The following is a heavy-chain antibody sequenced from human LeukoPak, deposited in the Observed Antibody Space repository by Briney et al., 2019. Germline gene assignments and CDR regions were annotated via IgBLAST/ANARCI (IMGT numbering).Heavy chain of an antibody. Sequence: PSETLSLTCAVYGGSFSGYYWSWIRQPPGKGLEWIGYIYYSGSTNYNPSLKSRVTISVDTSKNQFSLKLSSVTAADTAVYYCARGYYDSSTVFWYYYYMDVWGKGTTVTVSS. CDR1: GGSFSGYY. V-gene: IGHV4-59*01. D-gene: IGHD3-22*01. CDR2: IYYSGST. J-gene: IGHJ6*03. CDR3: ARGYYDSSTVFWYYYYMDV.